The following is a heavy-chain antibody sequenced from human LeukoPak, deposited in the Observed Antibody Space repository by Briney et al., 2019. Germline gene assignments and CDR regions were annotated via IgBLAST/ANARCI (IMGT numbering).Heavy chain of an antibody. CDR2: ISGYNGNT. V-gene: IGHV1-18*01. D-gene: IGHD3-22*01. CDR3: ARNYDRRPFDY. CDR1: GYTFTSYG. J-gene: IGHJ4*02. Sequence: ASVKVSCKASGYTFTSYGISWVRQAPGQGLEWMGWISGYNGNTNYAQNLQDRVTMTTDTSTSTAYMELRSLRSDDTALYYCARNYDRRPFDYWGQGTLVTVSS.